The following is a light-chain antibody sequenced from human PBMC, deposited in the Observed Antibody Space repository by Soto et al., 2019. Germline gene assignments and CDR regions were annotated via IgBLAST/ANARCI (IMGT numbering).Light chain of an antibody. V-gene: IGLV2-11*01. CDR1: SSDVGGYNY. Sequence: QSVLTQPRSVSGSPGQSGTISCTGTSSDVGGYNYVSWYQQHTGKAPKLMIYDVSKGPSGVPDRFSGSKSGNTASLTISGLQDEYEAYYYCCSYAGSSHDDFGTGTKLTVL. CDR3: CSYAGSSHDD. CDR2: DVS. J-gene: IGLJ1*01.